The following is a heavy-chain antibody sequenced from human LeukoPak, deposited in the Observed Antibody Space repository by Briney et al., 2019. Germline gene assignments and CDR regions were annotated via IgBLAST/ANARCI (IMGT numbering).Heavy chain of an antibody. CDR2: IKQDGSEK. D-gene: IGHD3-9*01. V-gene: IGHV3-7*01. CDR1: GFTFSSYW. CDR3: AKGGSPGLRYFDWLI. J-gene: IGHJ3*02. Sequence: GGSLRLSCAASGFTFSSYWMSWVRQAPGKGLEWVANIKQDGSEKYYVDSVKGRFTISRDNVENSLSLQMNSLRAEDTAVYYCAKGGSPGLRYFDWLIWGQGTMVTVSS.